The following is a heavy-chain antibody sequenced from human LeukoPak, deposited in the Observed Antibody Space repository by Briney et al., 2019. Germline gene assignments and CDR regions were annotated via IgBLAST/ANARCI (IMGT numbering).Heavy chain of an antibody. CDR1: GGSISSYY. J-gene: IGHJ4*02. V-gene: IGHV4-59*01. Sequence: SETLSLTCTVSGGSISSYYWSWIRQPPGKGLEWIGYIYYSGSTNYNPSLKSRVTISVDTSKNQFSLKLSSVTAADTAVYYCARSYYDILTGYSTNFDYWGQGTLVTVSS. CDR3: ARSYYDILTGYSTNFDY. D-gene: IGHD3-9*01. CDR2: IYYSGST.